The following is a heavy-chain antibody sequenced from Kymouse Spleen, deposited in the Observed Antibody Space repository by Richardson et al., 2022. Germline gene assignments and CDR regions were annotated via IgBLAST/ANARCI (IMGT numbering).Heavy chain of an antibody. V-gene: IGHV7-4-1*01. CDR2: INTNTGNP. CDR1: GYTFTSYA. J-gene: IGHJ4*02. Sequence: QVQLVQSGSELKKPGASVKVSCKASGYTFTSYAMNWVRQAPGQGLEWMGWINTNTGNPTYAQGFTGRFVFSLDTSVSTAYLQICSLKAEDTAVYYCARDLFRGYSYGGYYFDYWGQGTLVTVSS. D-gene: IGHD5-18,IGHD5-18*01. CDR3: ARDLFRGYSYGGYYFDY.